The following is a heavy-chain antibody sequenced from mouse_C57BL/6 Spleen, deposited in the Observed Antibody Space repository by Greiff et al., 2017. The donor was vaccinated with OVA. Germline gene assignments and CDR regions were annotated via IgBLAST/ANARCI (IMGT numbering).Heavy chain of an antibody. D-gene: IGHD2-3*01. CDR3: AIYDSYFDY. Sequence: EVQGVESGGCLVKPGGSLKLSCAASGFTFSDYGMHWVRQAPEKGLEWVAYISSGSSTLYYADTVKGRFTISRDNAKNTLFLQMTSLRSEDTAMYYCAIYDSYFDYWGQGTTLTVSS. CDR2: ISSGSSTL. J-gene: IGHJ2*01. CDR1: GFTFSDYG. V-gene: IGHV5-17*01.